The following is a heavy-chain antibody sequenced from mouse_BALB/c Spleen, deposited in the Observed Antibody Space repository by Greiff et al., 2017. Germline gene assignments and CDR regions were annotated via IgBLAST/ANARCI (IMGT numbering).Heavy chain of an antibody. Sequence: DVQLVESGGGLVQPGGSRKLSCAASGFTFSSFGMHWVRQAPEKGLEWVAYISSGSSTIYYADTVKGRFTIARDNPKNTLFLQMTSLRSEDTAMYYCAREDGNLFAYWGQGTLVTVSA. V-gene: IGHV5-17*02. CDR3: AREDGNLFAY. CDR1: GFTFSSFG. CDR2: ISSGSSTI. J-gene: IGHJ3*01. D-gene: IGHD2-1*01.